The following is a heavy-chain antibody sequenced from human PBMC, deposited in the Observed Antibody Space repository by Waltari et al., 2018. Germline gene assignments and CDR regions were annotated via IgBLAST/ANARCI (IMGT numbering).Heavy chain of an antibody. CDR3: AREPWSGYSSTLTTGFDY. CDR1: GGTFSSYA. J-gene: IGHJ4*02. Sequence: QVQLVQSGAEVKKPGSSVKVSCKASGGTFSSYAISWVRQAPGQGLEWMGWIVPSFGTANDAQKFQGRVTITADASTSTAYMELSSLRSEDTAVYYCAREPWSGYSSTLTTGFDYWGQGTLVTVSS. CDR2: IVPSFGTA. D-gene: IGHD3-3*01. V-gene: IGHV1-69*01.